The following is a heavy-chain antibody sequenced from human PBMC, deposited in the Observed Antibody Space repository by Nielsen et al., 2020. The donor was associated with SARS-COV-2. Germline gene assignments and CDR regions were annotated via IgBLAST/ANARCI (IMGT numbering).Heavy chain of an antibody. CDR2: ISYDGSNK. V-gene: IGHV3-30-3*01. J-gene: IGHJ4*02. Sequence: GESLKISCAASGFTFDDYAMHWVRQAPGKGLEWVAVISYDGSNKYYADSVKGRFTISRDNSKNTLYLQMNSLRAEDTAVYYCARANSGSYYFGFDYWGQGTLVTVSS. CDR1: GFTFDDYA. CDR3: ARANSGSYYFGFDY. D-gene: IGHD1-26*01.